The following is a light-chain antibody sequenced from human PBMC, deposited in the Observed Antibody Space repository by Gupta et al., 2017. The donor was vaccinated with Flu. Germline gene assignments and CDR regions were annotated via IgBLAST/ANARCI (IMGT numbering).Light chain of an antibody. CDR2: AAS. V-gene: IGKV1-39*01. CDR3: QQSNAIPFT. CDR1: QGIGTY. J-gene: IGKJ3*01. Sequence: DNQMTQSPSSLSASVGDRVTITCRSSQGIGTYLNWYQQKPGRAPKLLIYAASSVQTGVPSRLSGSGSGTDFTLAISRLQPEDFATYYCQQSNAIPFTFGPGTTIDIK.